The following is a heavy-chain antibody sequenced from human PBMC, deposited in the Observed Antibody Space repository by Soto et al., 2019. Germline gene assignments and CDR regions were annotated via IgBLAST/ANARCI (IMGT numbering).Heavy chain of an antibody. Sequence: EVQLVESGGGLVQPGGSLRLSCAVSGFTFSNYWMTWVRQAPGKGLEWVANINPDGGEKFYVDSVKGRFTISRDNAKNSLYLQMSNLRVDETAIYYCARVTVGVALTYWGQGNLVTVSS. CDR1: GFTFSNYW. CDR2: INPDGGEK. J-gene: IGHJ4*02. V-gene: IGHV3-7*01. CDR3: ARVTVGVALTY. D-gene: IGHD2-15*01.